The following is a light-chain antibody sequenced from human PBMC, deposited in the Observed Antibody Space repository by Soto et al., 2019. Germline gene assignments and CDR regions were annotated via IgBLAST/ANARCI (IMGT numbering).Light chain of an antibody. CDR2: SAS. CDR1: QSVSIH. Sequence: EIVLTQSPGTLSLSPGARATLSCRASQSVSIHLAWYQQKPGQAPRLLIHSASPRAPGIPDRFSASGAGTDFTLTISRLEPEDSAVYYCQQYSASPRTFGPGTKVDIK. V-gene: IGKV3-20*01. CDR3: QQYSASPRT. J-gene: IGKJ3*01.